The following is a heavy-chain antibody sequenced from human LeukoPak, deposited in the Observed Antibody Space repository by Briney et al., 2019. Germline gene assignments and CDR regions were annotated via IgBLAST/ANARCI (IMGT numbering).Heavy chain of an antibody. CDR1: GGTFSSYA. Sequence: GASVKVSCKASGGTFSSYAISWVRQAPGQGLEWMGRIIPILGIANYAQKFQGRVTITADKSTSTAYMELSSLGSEDTAVYYCARDLKEYYDILTGAAGDYWGQGTLVTVSS. V-gene: IGHV1-69*04. J-gene: IGHJ4*02. D-gene: IGHD3-9*01. CDR3: ARDLKEYYDILTGAAGDY. CDR2: IIPILGIA.